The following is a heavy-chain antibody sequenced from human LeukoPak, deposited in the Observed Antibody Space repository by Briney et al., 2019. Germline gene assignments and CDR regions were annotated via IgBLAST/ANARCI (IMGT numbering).Heavy chain of an antibody. J-gene: IGHJ4*02. Sequence: GGSLRLSCAASGFTFSNYGMHWVRQAPGKGLEWVAFVRSDGGIKYYADSVKGRFTISRDNSENTLFLQMNSLRAEDTAVYYCAKEAQGCSITSCYFDSWGQGTLVTVSS. D-gene: IGHD2-2*01. CDR2: VRSDGGIK. CDR3: AKEAQGCSITSCYFDS. V-gene: IGHV3-30*02. CDR1: GFTFSNYG.